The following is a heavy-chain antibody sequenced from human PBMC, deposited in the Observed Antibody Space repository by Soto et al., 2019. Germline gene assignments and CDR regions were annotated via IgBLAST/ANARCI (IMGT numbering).Heavy chain of an antibody. CDR2: INHSGST. CDR3: ARGLGEQQPKIDY. J-gene: IGHJ4*02. D-gene: IGHD6-13*01. CDR1: GGSFSGYY. Sequence: SETLSLTCAVYGGSFSGYYWSWIRQPPGKGLEWIGEINHSGSTNYNPSLKSRVTISVDTSKNQFSLKLSSVTAADTAVYYCARGLGEQQPKIDYWGQGTLVTVSS. V-gene: IGHV4-34*01.